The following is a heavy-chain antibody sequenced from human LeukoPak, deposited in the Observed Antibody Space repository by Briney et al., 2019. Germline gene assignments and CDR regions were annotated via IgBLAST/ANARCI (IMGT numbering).Heavy chain of an antibody. D-gene: IGHD2-2*01. CDR3: ASVRYCSSSSCYGFDP. CDR1: GGSISSYY. J-gene: IGHJ5*02. Sequence: SETLSLTCTVSGGSISSYYWSWIRQPPGKGLEWIGYIYYSGSTNYNPSLKSRVTISVDTSKNQFSLKLSSVTAADTAVYYCASVRYCSSSSCYGFDPWGQGTLVTVSS. CDR2: IYYSGST. V-gene: IGHV4-59*12.